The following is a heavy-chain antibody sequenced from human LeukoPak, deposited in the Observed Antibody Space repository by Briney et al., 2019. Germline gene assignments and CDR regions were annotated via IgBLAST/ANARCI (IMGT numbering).Heavy chain of an antibody. V-gene: IGHV4-31*03. CDR3: ARLRGTKVYWYFDL. D-gene: IGHD3-10*01. Sequence: SQTLSLTCTVSDGSISSGDYYWSWIRQHPGKGLEWIGYIYYSGSTYYNPSLKSRVTISVDTSKNQFSLKLSSVTAADTAVYYCARLRGTKVYWYFDLWGRGTLVTVSS. CDR2: IYYSGST. CDR1: DGSISSGDYY. J-gene: IGHJ2*01.